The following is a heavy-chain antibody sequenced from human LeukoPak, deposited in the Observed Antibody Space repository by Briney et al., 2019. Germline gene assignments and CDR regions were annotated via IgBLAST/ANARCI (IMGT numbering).Heavy chain of an antibody. J-gene: IGHJ4*02. CDR2: IKSKTDGGTT. CDR3: TTVRPGTSGYSY. D-gene: IGHD3-22*01. Sequence: KPGGSLRLSCAASRFTLSNAWMTWVRQAPGKGLEWVGRIKSKTDGGTTDYAAPAKGRFTISRDDSKNTVLLQMNSLKTEDTAVYYCTTVRPGTSGYSYWGQGTLVTVSS. CDR1: RFTLSNAW. V-gene: IGHV3-15*01.